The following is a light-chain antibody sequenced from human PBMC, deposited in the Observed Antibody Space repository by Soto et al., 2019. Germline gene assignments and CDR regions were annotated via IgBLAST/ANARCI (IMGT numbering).Light chain of an antibody. Sequence: DIQMTQSPSTLSASVGDRVTITCRASQSISSWLAWYQQKPGKAPKLLIYKASSLESGVPSRFSGSGSGTELTLTISRLQPDDFATYYCQQYNSYLYTFGQGTKLEIK. V-gene: IGKV1-5*03. CDR3: QQYNSYLYT. CDR2: KAS. CDR1: QSISSW. J-gene: IGKJ2*01.